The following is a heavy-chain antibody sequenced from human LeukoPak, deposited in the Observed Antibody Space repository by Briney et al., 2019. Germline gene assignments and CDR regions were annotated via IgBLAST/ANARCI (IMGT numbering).Heavy chain of an antibody. Sequence: PGGSLRLSCAASGFTFSSYAMHWVRQAPGKGLEWVAVISYDGSNKYYADSVKGRFTISRDNSKNTLYLQMNSLRAEDTAVYYCARDSSKLLWGLRLGYWGQGTLVTVSS. CDR3: ARDSSKLLWGLRLGY. J-gene: IGHJ4*02. D-gene: IGHD3-10*01. CDR1: GFTFSSYA. CDR2: ISYDGSNK. V-gene: IGHV3-30-3*01.